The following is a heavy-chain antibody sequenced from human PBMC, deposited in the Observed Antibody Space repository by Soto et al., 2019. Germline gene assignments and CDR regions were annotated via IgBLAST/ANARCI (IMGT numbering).Heavy chain of an antibody. D-gene: IGHD4-17*01. Sequence: QITLKESGPTLVKPTQTLTLTCTFSGFSLSTSGVGVGWIRQPPGKALEWLALIYWDDGKRYSPSLTTRLTITKDTSKNQLVLTMTNMDPVDTATYYCAYSPPATVTTSAEYFQHWGQGTLVTVSS. CDR2: IYWDDGK. CDR1: GFSLSTSGVG. V-gene: IGHV2-5*02. CDR3: AYSPPATVTTSAEYFQH. J-gene: IGHJ1*01.